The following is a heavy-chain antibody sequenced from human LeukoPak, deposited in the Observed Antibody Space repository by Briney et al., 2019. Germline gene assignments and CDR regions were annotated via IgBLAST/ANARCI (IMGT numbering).Heavy chain of an antibody. CDR2: INHSGST. J-gene: IGHJ3*02. CDR3: ARRRAKITMVRGVMGALDI. Sequence: SETLSLTCTVSGGSISSYYWSWIRQPPGKGLEWIGEINHSGSTNYNPSLKSRVTISVDTSKNQSSLKLSSVTAADTAVYYCARRRAKITMVRGVMGALDIWGQGTMVTVSS. CDR1: GGSISSYY. V-gene: IGHV4-34*01. D-gene: IGHD3-10*01.